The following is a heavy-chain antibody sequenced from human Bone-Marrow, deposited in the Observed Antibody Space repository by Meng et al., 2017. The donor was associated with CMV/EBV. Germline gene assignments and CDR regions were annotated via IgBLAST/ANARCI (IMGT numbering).Heavy chain of an antibody. CDR1: GGTFSSYA. CDR2: MNPNSGNT. Sequence: ASVKVSCKASGGTFSSYAISWVRQATGQGLEWMGWMNPNSGNTGYAQKFQGRVTITRNTSISTAYMELSSLRAEDTAVYYCARDSAAEDAFDIWGQGTMVTVSS. CDR3: ARDSAAEDAFDI. D-gene: IGHD6-13*01. V-gene: IGHV1-8*03. J-gene: IGHJ3*02.